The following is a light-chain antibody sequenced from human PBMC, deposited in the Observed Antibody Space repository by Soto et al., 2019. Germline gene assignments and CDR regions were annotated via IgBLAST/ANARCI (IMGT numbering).Light chain of an antibody. CDR1: QSVSSYY. J-gene: IGKJ3*01. CDR3: QQYGSSPGLFT. CDR2: GAS. Sequence: EIVLTQSPGTLSLSPGERATLSCRASQSVSSYYLAWYQQKPGQAPTLLIYGASSRATGIPDRFSGSGSGTDFTLTISRLEPEDFAVYFCQQYGSSPGLFTFGPGSKVDFK. V-gene: IGKV3-20*01.